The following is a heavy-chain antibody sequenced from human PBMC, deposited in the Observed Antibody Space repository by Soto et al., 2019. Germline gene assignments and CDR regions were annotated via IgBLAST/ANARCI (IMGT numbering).Heavy chain of an antibody. D-gene: IGHD3-10*01. Sequence: QVQLVQSGAEVKKPGSSVKVSCKSSGGTFRNSPISWVRQAPGQGLEWMGGVIPLFRTANYAQKFQGRVTITVDESTNTAYMDLSSLTSGDTAVYYGGRSRFVIGVTEDYYGMDVWGQGTTVTVSS. J-gene: IGHJ6*02. CDR2: VIPLFRTA. CDR1: GGTFRNSP. V-gene: IGHV1-69*12. CDR3: GRSRFVIGVTEDYYGMDV.